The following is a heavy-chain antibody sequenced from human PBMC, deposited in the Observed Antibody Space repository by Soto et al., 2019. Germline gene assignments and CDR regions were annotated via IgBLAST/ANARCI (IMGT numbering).Heavy chain of an antibody. CDR2: IKQDGSEK. Sequence: WGSLRLSCAASGFTFSSYWMSWVRQAPGKGLEWVANIKQDGSEKYYVDSVKGRFTISRDNAKNSLYLQMNSLRAEDTAVYYCARMGQWLVLFPFDYWGQGTLVTVSS. D-gene: IGHD6-19*01. CDR3: ARMGQWLVLFPFDY. J-gene: IGHJ4*02. CDR1: GFTFSSYW. V-gene: IGHV3-7*01.